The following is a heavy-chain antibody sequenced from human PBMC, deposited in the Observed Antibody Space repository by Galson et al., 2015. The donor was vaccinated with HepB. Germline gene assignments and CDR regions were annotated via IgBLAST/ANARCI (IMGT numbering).Heavy chain of an antibody. CDR1: GFTFSSYG. V-gene: IGHV3-33*01. CDR3: AREGDWSCSSTSCLDMDV. CDR2: IWYDGSNR. J-gene: IGHJ6*03. Sequence: SLRLSCAASGFTFSSYGMHWVRQAPGKGLEWVAVIWYDGSNRYYADSVKGRFTISRDNSKNTLYLQMNSLRAEDTAVYYCAREGDWSCSSTSCLDMDVWGKGTTVTVSS. D-gene: IGHD2-2*01.